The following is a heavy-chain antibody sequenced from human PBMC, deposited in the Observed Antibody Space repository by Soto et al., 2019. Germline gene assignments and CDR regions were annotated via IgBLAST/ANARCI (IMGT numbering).Heavy chain of an antibody. D-gene: IGHD3-10*01. J-gene: IGHJ6*02. CDR3: VKDVSPGGADV. Sequence: EVQLVESGGGLVQPGRSLRLSCVASGFTSHDCAMHWVRQTPGKGLEWVSGIYWGSNKIDYADSVKGRFTISRDNAKNSLFLQMNSLSADDTALYYCVKDVSPGGADVWGQGTTVTVSS. CDR2: IYWGSNKI. V-gene: IGHV3-9*02. CDR1: GFTSHDCA.